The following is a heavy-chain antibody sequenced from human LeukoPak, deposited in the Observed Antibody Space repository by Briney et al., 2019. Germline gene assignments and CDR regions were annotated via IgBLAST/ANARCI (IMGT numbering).Heavy chain of an antibody. CDR3: ARAYNWKGDAFDI. CDR2: IYTSGCT. J-gene: IGHJ3*02. CDR1: GGSISSSSYY. Sequence: SETLSLTCTVSGGSISSSSYYWGWIRQPPGKGLEWIGRIYTSGCTNYNPSLKSRVTMSVDTSKNQFSLKLSSVTAADTAVYYCARAYNWKGDAFDIWGQGTMVTVSS. D-gene: IGHD1-20*01. V-gene: IGHV4-39*07.